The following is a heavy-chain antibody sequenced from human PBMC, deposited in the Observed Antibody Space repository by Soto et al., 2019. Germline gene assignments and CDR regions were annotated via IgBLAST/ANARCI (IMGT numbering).Heavy chain of an antibody. CDR2: IIPIFGTA. D-gene: IGHD3-3*01. J-gene: IGHJ4*02. V-gene: IGHV1-69*13. CDR1: GGTFSSYA. CDR3: ARGRSTIFGVVTSHDY. Sequence: ASVKVSCKASGGTFSSYAISWVRQAPGQGLEWMGGIIPIFGTANYAQKFQGRVTITADESTSTAYMELSSLRSEDTAVYYCARGRSTIFGVVTSHDYWGQGTLVTVSS.